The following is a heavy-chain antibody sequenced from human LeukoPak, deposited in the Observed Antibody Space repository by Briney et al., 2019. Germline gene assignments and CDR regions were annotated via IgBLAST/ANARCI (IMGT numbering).Heavy chain of an antibody. Sequence: ASVKVSCKASGYTFTSYDINWVRQATGQGLEWMGWMNSNSGNTGYAQKFQGRVTITRNTSISTAYMELSSLRSEDTAVYYCARGLRLPTRARYYYYYMDVWGKGTTVTVSS. J-gene: IGHJ6*03. V-gene: IGHV1-8*03. CDR2: MNSNSGNT. CDR3: ARGLRLPTRARYYYYYMDV. CDR1: GYTFTSYD.